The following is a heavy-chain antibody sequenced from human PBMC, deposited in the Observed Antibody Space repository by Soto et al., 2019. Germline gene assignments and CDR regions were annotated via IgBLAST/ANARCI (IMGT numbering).Heavy chain of an antibody. V-gene: IGHV3-15*07. J-gene: IGHJ4*02. Sequence: GGSLRLSCAASGFTFSNAWMNWVRQAPGKGLEWVGRIKSKTDGGTTDYAAPVKGRFTISRDDSKNTLYLQMNSLKTEDTAVYYCSGDFWSGYYSTYFDYWGQGTLVTVSA. CDR2: IKSKTDGGTT. CDR3: SGDFWSGYYSTYFDY. CDR1: GFTFSNAW. D-gene: IGHD3-3*01.